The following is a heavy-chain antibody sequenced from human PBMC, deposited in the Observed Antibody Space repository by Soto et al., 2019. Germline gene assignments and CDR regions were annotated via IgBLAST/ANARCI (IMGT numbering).Heavy chain of an antibody. J-gene: IGHJ6*01. V-gene: IGHV3-48*02. CDR1: GFTFSSYS. CDR2: IISSSSTI. CDR3: AREGASSLYYYGMDV. D-gene: IGHD2-2*01. Sequence: EVQLVESGGGLVQPGGSLRLSCAASGFTFSSYSMNWVRQAPGKGLEWVSYIISSSSTIYYADSVKGRFTISRDNAKNSLYLQMNSLRDEDTAVYYCAREGASSLYYYGMDVWGQGNTVTVSS.